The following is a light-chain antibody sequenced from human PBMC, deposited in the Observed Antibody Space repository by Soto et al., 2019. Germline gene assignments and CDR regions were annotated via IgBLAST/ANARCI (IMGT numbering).Light chain of an antibody. CDR2: EVF. J-gene: IGLJ1*01. CDR3: NSLSAAGSSYV. Sequence: QSALTQPASVSGSPGQSIAISCTGTSSDVGSHNHVSWYQQYPGKAPKLIIYEVFNRSSGVSARFSGSKFGSTASLTISGLQAEDEADNYCNSLSAAGSSYVFRPGTTVTVL. V-gene: IGLV2-14*01. CDR1: SSDVGSHNH.